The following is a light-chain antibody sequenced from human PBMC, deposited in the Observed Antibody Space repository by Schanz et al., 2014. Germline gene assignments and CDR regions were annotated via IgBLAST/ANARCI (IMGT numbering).Light chain of an antibody. CDR1: SSNIGAGYD. CDR3: QSYDISLSGYV. Sequence: QSVLTQPPSVSGAPGQRITISCTGSSSNIGAGYDVHWYQQLPGTAPKLLIYGNNNRPSGVPDRFSGSKSATSASLAISGLQSEDEADYYCQSYDISLSGYVFGTGTKLTVL. J-gene: IGLJ1*01. V-gene: IGLV1-40*01. CDR2: GNN.